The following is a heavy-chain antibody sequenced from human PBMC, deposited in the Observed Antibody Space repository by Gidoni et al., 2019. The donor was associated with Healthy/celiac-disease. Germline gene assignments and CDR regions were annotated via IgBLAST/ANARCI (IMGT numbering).Heavy chain of an antibody. V-gene: IGHV3-53*04. Sequence: EVQLVESGGGLVQPGASLRPCCAASGFTVSSNYMSWVRQAPGNGLEWVSVIYSGGSTYYADAVKGRFTISRHNSKNTLYLQMNSLRAEDTAVYDCARYSGSYLYWGQGTLVTVSS. D-gene: IGHD1-26*01. CDR1: GFTVSSNY. CDR2: IYSGGST. J-gene: IGHJ4*02. CDR3: ARYSGSYLY.